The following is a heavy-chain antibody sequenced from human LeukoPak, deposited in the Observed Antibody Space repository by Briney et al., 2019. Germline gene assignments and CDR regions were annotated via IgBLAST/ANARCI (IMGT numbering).Heavy chain of an antibody. D-gene: IGHD6-13*01. Sequence: ASVKVSCKASGYTFTGYYMHWERQAPGQGLEWMGRINPNSGGTNYAQKFQGRVTMTRDTSVSTAYMELSRLRSDDTAVYYCARGGSSWYYFDYWGQGTLVTVSS. V-gene: IGHV1-2*06. CDR3: ARGGSSWYYFDY. CDR1: GYTFTGYY. J-gene: IGHJ4*02. CDR2: INPNSGGT.